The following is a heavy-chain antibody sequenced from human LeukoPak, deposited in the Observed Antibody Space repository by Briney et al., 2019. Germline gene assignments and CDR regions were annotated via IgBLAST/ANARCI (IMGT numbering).Heavy chain of an antibody. CDR1: GFTVSSNY. J-gene: IGHJ4*02. V-gene: IGHV3-23*01. D-gene: IGHD6-19*01. Sequence: GGSLRLSCAASGFTVSSNYMSWVRQAPGKGLEWVSAISGSGGSTYYADSVKGRFTISRDNSKNTLYLQMNSLRAEDTAVYYCAKLSSPSGWYYFDYWGQGTLVTVSS. CDR3: AKLSSPSGWYYFDY. CDR2: ISGSGGST.